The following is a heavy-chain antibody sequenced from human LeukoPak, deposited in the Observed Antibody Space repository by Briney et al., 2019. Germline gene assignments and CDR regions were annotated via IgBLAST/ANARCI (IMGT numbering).Heavy chain of an antibody. Sequence: PSETLSLTCTVSGGPISSSSYYWGWIRQPPGKGLVWIGSIYYSGSTYYNPSLKSRVTISVDTSKNQFSLKLSSVTAADTAVYFCARAYYYYYYMDVWGKGTTVTVSS. CDR1: GGPISSSSYY. V-gene: IGHV4-39*07. CDR2: IYYSGST. J-gene: IGHJ6*03. CDR3: ARAYYYYYYMDV.